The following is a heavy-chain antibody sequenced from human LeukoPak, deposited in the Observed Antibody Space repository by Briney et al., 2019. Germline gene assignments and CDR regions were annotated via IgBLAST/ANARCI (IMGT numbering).Heavy chain of an antibody. Sequence: GGSLRLSCAASGFTFISYWMSWVRQAPGKGLEWVANIKQDGSEKYYVDSVKGRFTISRDNAKNSLYLQMNSLRAEDTAVYYCARAGIWDYSDSSGYHNGAFDIWGQGTMVTVSS. CDR3: ARAGIWDYSDSSGYHNGAFDI. V-gene: IGHV3-7*01. J-gene: IGHJ3*02. CDR1: GFTFISYW. D-gene: IGHD3-22*01. CDR2: IKQDGSEK.